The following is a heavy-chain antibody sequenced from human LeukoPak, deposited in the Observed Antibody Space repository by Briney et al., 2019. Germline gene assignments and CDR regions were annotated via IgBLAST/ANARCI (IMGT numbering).Heavy chain of an antibody. Sequence: GGSLRLSRAASGFTFSSYWMSWVRQAPGKGLEWVANIKQDGSEKYYVDSVKGRFTISRDNAKNSLYLQMNSLRAEDTAVYYCARDRDGWYYYGMDVWGQGTTVTVSS. J-gene: IGHJ6*02. CDR2: IKQDGSEK. V-gene: IGHV3-7*01. CDR1: GFTFSSYW. D-gene: IGHD5-24*01. CDR3: ARDRDGWYYYGMDV.